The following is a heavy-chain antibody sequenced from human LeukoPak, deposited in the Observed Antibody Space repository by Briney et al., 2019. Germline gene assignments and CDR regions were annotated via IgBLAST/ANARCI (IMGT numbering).Heavy chain of an antibody. CDR3: ARDYDYEDAGGFDY. CDR2: ISSSGSTI. D-gene: IGHD3-22*01. J-gene: IGHJ4*02. Sequence: GGSLRLSCAASGFTLSSHTMNWVRQAPGRGLEWVSYISSSGSTIYYADSVKGRFTISRDNAKNSLYLQMNSLRAEDTAVYYCARDYDYEDAGGFDYWGQGTLVTVSS. CDR1: GFTLSSHT. V-gene: IGHV3-48*03.